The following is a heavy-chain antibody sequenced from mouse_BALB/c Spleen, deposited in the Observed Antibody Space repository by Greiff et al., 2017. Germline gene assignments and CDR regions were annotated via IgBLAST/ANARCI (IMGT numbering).Heavy chain of an antibody. D-gene: IGHD2-2*01. V-gene: IGHV1-7*01. CDR3: AIYYGYDGYAMDY. Sequence: QVQLKESGAELAKPGASVKMSCKASGYTFTSYWMHWVKQRPGQGLEWIGYINPSTGYTEYNQKFKDKATLTADKSSSTAYMQLSSLTSEDSAVYYCAIYYGYDGYAMDYWGQGTSVTVSS. CDR1: GYTFTSYW. CDR2: INPSTGYT. J-gene: IGHJ4*01.